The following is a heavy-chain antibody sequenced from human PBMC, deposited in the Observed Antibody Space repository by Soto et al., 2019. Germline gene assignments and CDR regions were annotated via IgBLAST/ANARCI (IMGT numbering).Heavy chain of an antibody. J-gene: IGHJ4*02. CDR3: TRDGWAVAEN. D-gene: IGHD6-19*01. CDR2: INSEGDVR. CDR1: GFTFSAFS. Sequence: VVRVESGGGLVQPGGSLRLSCAASGFTFSAFSMHWVRQVPGKGLAWVSRINSEGDVRDYAGSVRGRFTISRDNAKNTLYLRMDSLRVEDSAMYHCTRDGWAVAENWGQGTLVTVSS. V-gene: IGHV3-74*01.